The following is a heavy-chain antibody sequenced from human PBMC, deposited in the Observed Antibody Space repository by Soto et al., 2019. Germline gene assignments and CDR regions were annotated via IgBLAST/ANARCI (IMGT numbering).Heavy chain of an antibody. D-gene: IGHD3-22*01. Sequence: GASVKVSCKASGYTFKGYYMYWVRQAPGQGLEWMGWINPNSGGTNYAQKFQGRVAMTRDTSISTAYLELSRLRSDDTAVYYCARSYYDSSAYSYNWFDPWGQGTLVTVSS. V-gene: IGHV1-2*02. CDR3: ARSYYDSSAYSYNWFDP. J-gene: IGHJ5*02. CDR1: GYTFKGYY. CDR2: INPNSGGT.